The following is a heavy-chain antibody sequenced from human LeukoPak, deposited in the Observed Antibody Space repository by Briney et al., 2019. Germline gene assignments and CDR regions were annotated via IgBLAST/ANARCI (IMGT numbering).Heavy chain of an antibody. V-gene: IGHV4-59*11. CDR1: GGSISTHY. CDR2: ISYIGST. Sequence: PSETLSLTCTVSGGSISTHYWSWIRQPPGKGLEWIGYISYIGSTNYNPSLKSRVTISVDTSKNQFSLKLSSVTAADTAVYYCARKKFMAAGGLDPWGQGTLVTVSS. J-gene: IGHJ5*02. CDR3: ARKKFMAAGGLDP. D-gene: IGHD6-13*01.